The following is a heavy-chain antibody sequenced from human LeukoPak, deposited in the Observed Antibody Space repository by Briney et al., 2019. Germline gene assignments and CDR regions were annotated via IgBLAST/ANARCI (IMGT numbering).Heavy chain of an antibody. J-gene: IGHJ6*03. V-gene: IGHV3-23*01. D-gene: IGHD3-22*01. CDR2: ISGSGGST. CDR3: AKKGGAGVLRIAYYDSSGYSYYMDV. Sequence: GGSLRLSCAASGFTFSSYAMSWVRQAPGKGLEWVSAISGSGGSTYYADSVKGRFTISRDNSKNTLYLQMNSLRAEDTAVYYCAKKGGAGVLRIAYYDSSGYSYYMDVWGKGTTVTVSS. CDR1: GFTFSSYA.